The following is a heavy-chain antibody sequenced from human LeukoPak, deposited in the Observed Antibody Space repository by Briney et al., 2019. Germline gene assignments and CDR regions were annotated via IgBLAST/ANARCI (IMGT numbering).Heavy chain of an antibody. Sequence: SVKVSCKASGGTFISYAISWVRHAPGQGLEWMGGIIPIFGTANYAQKFQGRVTITADESTSTAYMELSSLRSEDTAVYYCARVGRVATIREYYYYYYMDVWGKGTTVTISS. CDR3: ARVGRVATIREYYYYYYMDV. CDR2: IIPIFGTA. V-gene: IGHV1-69*13. CDR1: GGTFISYA. J-gene: IGHJ6*03. D-gene: IGHD5-12*01.